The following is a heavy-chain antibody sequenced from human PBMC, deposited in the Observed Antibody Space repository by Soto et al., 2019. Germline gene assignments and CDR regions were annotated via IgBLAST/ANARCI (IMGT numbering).Heavy chain of an antibody. J-gene: IGHJ4*02. CDR1: AFTFNNYA. V-gene: IGHV3-23*01. Sequence: PGGSLRLSCAASAFTFNNYAMSWVRQAPGKGLEWVSGIGGSGRTTYYADSVKGRFTISRDNSKNTLYLQMSSLRAEDTAVYYCVKDTTTWNLYFDYWGQGTLVTVSS. D-gene: IGHD1-7*01. CDR2: IGGSGRTT. CDR3: VKDTTTWNLYFDY.